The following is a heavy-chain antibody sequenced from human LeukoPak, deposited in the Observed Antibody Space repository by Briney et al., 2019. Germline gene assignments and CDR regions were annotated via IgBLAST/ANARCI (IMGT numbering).Heavy chain of an antibody. J-gene: IGHJ6*02. CDR2: IYTSGST. CDR3: ARGARDGYNSYYYGMDV. Sequence: SETLSLTCTVSGGSISSGSYYWSWIRQPAGKGLEWIGRIYTSGSTNYNPSLKSRVTISVDTSKNQFSLKLSSVTAADTAVYYCARGARDGYNSYYYGMDVWGQGTTVTVSS. D-gene: IGHD5-24*01. V-gene: IGHV4-61*02. CDR1: GGSISSGSYY.